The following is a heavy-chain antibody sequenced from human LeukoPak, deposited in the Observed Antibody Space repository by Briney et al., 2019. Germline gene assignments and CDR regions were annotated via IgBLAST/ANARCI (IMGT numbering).Heavy chain of an antibody. CDR2: IYYSGGT. J-gene: IGHJ5*02. V-gene: IGHV4-59*01. CDR3: TRIAVAVNWFDP. D-gene: IGHD6-19*01. CDR1: GGSISSYY. Sequence: SETLSLTCTVSGGSISSYYWSWIRQPPGKGVEWIGYIYYSGGTNYNPSLKSRVTISVDTSKNQFSLKLSSVTAADTAVYYCTRIAVAVNWFDPWGQGTLVTVSS.